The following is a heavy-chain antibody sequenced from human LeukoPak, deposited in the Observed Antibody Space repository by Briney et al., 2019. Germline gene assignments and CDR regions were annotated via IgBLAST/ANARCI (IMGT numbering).Heavy chain of an antibody. J-gene: IGHJ5*02. CDR2: ISPYDGDT. D-gene: IGHD2-21*02. Sequence: ASVKVSCKASGYTFGIYGISWVRQAPGQGLEWMAWISPYDGDTNYAQKFEGRVTMTTETSTNTAYMELRSLRSDDTAIYYCARDYCTRGGDCYKEDLFDPGGQGTLVTVSA. V-gene: IGHV1-18*01. CDR3: ARDYCTRGGDCYKEDLFDP. CDR1: GYTFGIYG.